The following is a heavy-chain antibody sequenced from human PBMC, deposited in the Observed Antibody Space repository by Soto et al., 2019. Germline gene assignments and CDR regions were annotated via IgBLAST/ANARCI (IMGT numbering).Heavy chain of an antibody. CDR1: GFTFSSYA. CDR2: ISYDGSNK. Sequence: QVQLVESGGGVVQPGRSLRLSCAASGFTFSSYAMHWVRQAPGKGLEWVAVISYDGSNKYYADSVKGRFTISRDNSKNTRYLQKNSLRAEDTAVYYCARAGRGTTGTMGYWGQGTLVTVSS. V-gene: IGHV3-30-3*01. CDR3: ARAGRGTTGTMGY. J-gene: IGHJ4*02. D-gene: IGHD1-1*01.